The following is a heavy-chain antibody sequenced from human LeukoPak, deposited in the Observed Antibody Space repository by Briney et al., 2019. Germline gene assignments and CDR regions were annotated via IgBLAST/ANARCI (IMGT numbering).Heavy chain of an antibody. J-gene: IGHJ4*02. CDR2: ISSSGSAI. D-gene: IGHD1-1*01. V-gene: IGHV3-48*01. CDR3: VRVKGTYFDY. CDR1: GFPLSSYS. Sequence: GGSLRLSCAASGFPLSSYSINWVRQAPGKGLEWVSYISSSGSAIYYVDSVKGRFTVSRDNAKNSLFLQMNSPRAEDTAVYYCVRVKGTYFDYWGQGALVTVSS.